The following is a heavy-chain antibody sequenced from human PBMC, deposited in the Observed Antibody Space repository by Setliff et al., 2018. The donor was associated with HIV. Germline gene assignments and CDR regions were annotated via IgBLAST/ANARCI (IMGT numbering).Heavy chain of an antibody. CDR3: ARPGMATLKVWVDN. J-gene: IGHJ5*02. CDR1: GRSISSSTYY. D-gene: IGHD5-12*01. CDR2: IYYTGNP. Sequence: LSLTCAVSGRSISSSTYYWGWLRQPPGKGLEWIGSIYYTGNPQYNPSLKSRVTISVDTSKNQFSLQLRSVTAADTAVYYCARPGMATLKVWVDNWGQGTLVTVSS. V-gene: IGHV4-39*01.